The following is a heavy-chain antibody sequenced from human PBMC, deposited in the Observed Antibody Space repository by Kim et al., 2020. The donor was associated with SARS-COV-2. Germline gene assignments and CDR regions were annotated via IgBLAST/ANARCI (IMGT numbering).Heavy chain of an antibody. J-gene: IGHJ6*02. V-gene: IGHV1-2*02. CDR1: GYTFTGYY. D-gene: IGHD6-13*01. Sequence: ASVKVSCKASGYTFTGYYMHWVRQAPGQGLEWMGWINPNSGGTNYAQKFQGRVTMTRDTSISTAYMELSRLRSDDTAVYYCARGDMAAAGGYYYYYYGMDVWGQGTTVTVSS. CDR2: INPNSGGT. CDR3: ARGDMAAAGGYYYYYYGMDV.